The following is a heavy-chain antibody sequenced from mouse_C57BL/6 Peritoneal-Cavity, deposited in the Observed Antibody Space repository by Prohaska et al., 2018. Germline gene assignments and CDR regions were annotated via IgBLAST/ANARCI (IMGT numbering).Heavy chain of an antibody. J-gene: IGHJ3*01. CDR1: GFTFSDYG. V-gene: IGHV5-17*01. CDR3: ARLLPFAY. CDR2: ISSGSSTI. Sequence: GFTFSDYGMHWVRQAPEKGLEWVAYISSGSSTIYYADTVKGRFIISRDNAKNTLFLQMTSLRSEDTAMYYCARLLPFAYWGQGTLVTVSA.